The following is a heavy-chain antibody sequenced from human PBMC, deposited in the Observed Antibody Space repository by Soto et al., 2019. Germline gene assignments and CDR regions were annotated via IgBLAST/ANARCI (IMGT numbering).Heavy chain of an antibody. Sequence: ASVKVSCKVSGYTLTELSMHWVRQAPGKGLEWMGGFDPEDGETIYAQKFQGRVTMTEDTSTDTAYMELSSLRSEDTAVYYCATSSPIGGSYLECFQHWGQGTLVTVSS. CDR1: GYTLTELS. J-gene: IGHJ1*01. D-gene: IGHD1-26*01. CDR2: FDPEDGET. V-gene: IGHV1-24*01. CDR3: ATSSPIGGSYLECFQH.